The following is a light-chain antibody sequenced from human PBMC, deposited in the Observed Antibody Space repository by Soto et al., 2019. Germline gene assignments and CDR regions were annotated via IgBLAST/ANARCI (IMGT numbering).Light chain of an antibody. CDR1: QRIKNNY. CDR3: QQYGISPGFT. V-gene: IGKV3-20*01. J-gene: IGKJ3*01. Sequence: EIVLTQSPGTLSLSPGERATLSCRANQRIKNNYVAWYQQKAGQAPILLIYGASSRATGIPDRFSGSGSGTDFTLTISRLEPEDSAVYYCQQYGISPGFTFGPGTKVDIK. CDR2: GAS.